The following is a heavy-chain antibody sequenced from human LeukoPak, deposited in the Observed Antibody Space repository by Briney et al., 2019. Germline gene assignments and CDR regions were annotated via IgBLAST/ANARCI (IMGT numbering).Heavy chain of an antibody. CDR2: IYHSGSN. Sequence: SETLSLTCTVSGYSISSGYYWGWIRQPPGKGLEWIGSIYHSGSNYYNPSLKSRVTISVDTSKNQFSLKLTSVTAADTAVYYCAREGGGTGYYKEGWFDPWGQGTLVTVSS. CDR3: AREGGGTGYYKEGWFDP. V-gene: IGHV4-38-2*02. J-gene: IGHJ5*02. CDR1: GYSISSGYY. D-gene: IGHD3-9*01.